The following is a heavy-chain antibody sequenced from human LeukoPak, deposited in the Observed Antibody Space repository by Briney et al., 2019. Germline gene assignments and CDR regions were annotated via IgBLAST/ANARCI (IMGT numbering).Heavy chain of an antibody. Sequence: GGSLRLSCAASGFTFSSYGMSWVRQAPGKGLEWVSAISGSGGRTYYADSVKGRFTFSRDNSKNSLYLQMNSLRAEDTAVYYCARTASSGWYYSDYWGQGTLVTVSS. CDR3: ARTASSGWYYSDY. CDR2: ISGSGGRT. D-gene: IGHD6-19*01. J-gene: IGHJ4*02. V-gene: IGHV3-23*01. CDR1: GFTFSSYG.